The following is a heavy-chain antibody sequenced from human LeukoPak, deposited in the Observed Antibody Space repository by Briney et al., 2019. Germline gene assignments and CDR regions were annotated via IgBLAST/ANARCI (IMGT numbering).Heavy chain of an antibody. CDR2: INHSGST. D-gene: IGHD3-3*01. J-gene: IGHJ4*02. CDR1: GDSISTSNYY. V-gene: IGHV4-39*07. CDR3: ARGLRLRFLEWLLYSRSAHFDY. Sequence: SETLSLACTVSGDSISTSNYYWAWIRQPPGKGLEWIGEINHSGSTNYNPSLKSRVTIPVDTSKNQFSLKLSSVTAADTAVYYCARGLRLRFLEWLLYSRSAHFDYWGQGTLVTVSS.